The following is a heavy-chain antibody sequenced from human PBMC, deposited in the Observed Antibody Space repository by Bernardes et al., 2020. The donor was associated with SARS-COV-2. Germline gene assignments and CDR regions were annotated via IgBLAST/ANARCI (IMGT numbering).Heavy chain of an antibody. V-gene: IGHV4-59*01. CDR3: ARGDHDYGDSYYRSYYGMDV. J-gene: IGHJ6*02. CDR2: IYYSGST. D-gene: IGHD4-17*01. CDR1: GGSISSYY. Sequence: ETLSLTCTVSGGSISSYYWSWIRQPPGKGLEWIGYIYYSGSTNYNPSLKSRVTISVDTSKNQFSLKLSSVTAADTAVYYCARGDHDYGDSYYRSYYGMDVWGQGTTVTVSS.